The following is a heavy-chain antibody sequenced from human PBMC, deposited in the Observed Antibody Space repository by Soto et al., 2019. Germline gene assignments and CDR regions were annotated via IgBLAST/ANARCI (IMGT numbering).Heavy chain of an antibody. CDR2: ISADNGVT. V-gene: IGHV1-18*01. CDR1: GYTFTNYG. D-gene: IGHD3-10*01. J-gene: IGHJ4*02. Sequence: QVQLVPSGTEVKKPGASVKVSCKASGYTFTNYGITWVRQAPGQGLEWMGWISADNGVTNYAQKLQGRVTMTTDTATSTGYMELRNLRSDDTAVYYCARRGVLPDYWGQGTLVTVSS. CDR3: ARRGVLPDY.